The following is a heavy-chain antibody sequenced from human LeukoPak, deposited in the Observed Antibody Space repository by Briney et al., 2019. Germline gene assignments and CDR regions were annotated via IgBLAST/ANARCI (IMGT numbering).Heavy chain of an antibody. D-gene: IGHD4-17*01. Sequence: KTSETLSLTCTVSGGSISSYYWSWIRQPPGKGLEWIGYIYYSGSTNYNPSLKSRVTISVDTSKNQFSLKLSSVTAADTAVYYCARQRYGDYDYWGQGTLVTISS. CDR2: IYYSGST. J-gene: IGHJ4*02. CDR3: ARQRYGDYDY. V-gene: IGHV4-59*08. CDR1: GGSISSYY.